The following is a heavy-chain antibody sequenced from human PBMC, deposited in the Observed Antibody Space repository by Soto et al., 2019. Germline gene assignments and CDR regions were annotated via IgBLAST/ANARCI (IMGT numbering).Heavy chain of an antibody. J-gene: IGHJ4*02. D-gene: IGHD1-20*01. Sequence: EVQLVQSGGGSVQPGGSLRLSCAASGFTFTNYWMHWVRQVPGKGLVWVSRIHGVGTGTSYSASVRGLFTISRDNAENMLYLKMNSLRADDTAVYYCITVFEYWGQGTLVTVSS. V-gene: IGHV3-74*01. CDR1: GFTFTNYW. CDR3: ITVFEY. CDR2: IHGVGTGT.